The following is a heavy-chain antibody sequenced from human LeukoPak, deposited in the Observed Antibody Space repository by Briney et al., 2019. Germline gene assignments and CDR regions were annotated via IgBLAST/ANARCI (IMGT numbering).Heavy chain of an antibody. V-gene: IGHV4-30-2*01. CDR1: GGSISSGGHY. Sequence: PSETLSLTCTVSGGSISSGGHYWSWIRQPPGKGLEWIGYIYHSGSTYYNPSLKSRVTISVDRSKNQFSLKLSSVTAADTAVYYCARDNSGYDSNWFDPWGQGTLVTVSS. J-gene: IGHJ5*02. D-gene: IGHD5-12*01. CDR2: IYHSGST. CDR3: ARDNSGYDSNWFDP.